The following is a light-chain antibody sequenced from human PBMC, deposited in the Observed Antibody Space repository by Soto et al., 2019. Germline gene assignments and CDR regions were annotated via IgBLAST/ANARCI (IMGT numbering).Light chain of an antibody. CDR3: QQYGSSPPLT. Sequence: EIVLTQSPGTLSLSPGERATLSCRASQSISSNYLAWYQQKPGQAPRLLIYGASSRATGIPDRFSGSGSGTDFTDFTLTISRLEPEDFAVSYCQQYGSSPPLTFGGGTKVDIK. CDR1: QSISSNY. V-gene: IGKV3-20*01. J-gene: IGKJ4*01. CDR2: GAS.